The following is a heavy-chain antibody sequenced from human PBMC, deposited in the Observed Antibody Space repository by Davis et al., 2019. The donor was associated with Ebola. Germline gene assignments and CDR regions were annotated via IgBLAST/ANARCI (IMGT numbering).Heavy chain of an antibody. CDR2: INPSGGST. Sequence: AASVKVSCKVSGYTLTELSMHWVRQAPGQGLEWMGIINPSGGSTSYAQKFQGRVTMTRDTSTSTVYMELSSLRSEDTAVYYCARGGQGVRGGMDVWGKGTTVTVSS. CDR3: ARGGQGVRGGMDV. J-gene: IGHJ6*04. V-gene: IGHV1-46*01. CDR1: GYTLTELS.